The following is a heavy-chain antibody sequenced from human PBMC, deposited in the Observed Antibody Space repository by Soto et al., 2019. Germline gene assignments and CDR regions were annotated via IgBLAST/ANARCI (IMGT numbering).Heavy chain of an antibody. V-gene: IGHV6-1*01. CDR2: TYYRSKWYN. Sequence: SQTLPITCAVSGGRVSSNRAAWNWIKQSPSRGLEWLGRTYYRSKWYNDYAVSVKSRITINPDTSKNQFSLQLNSVTPEDTAVYYCARGLSHCSSTSCYTYRRDYYYYMDVWGKGTTVTVSS. J-gene: IGHJ6*03. CDR1: GGRVSSNRAA. D-gene: IGHD2-2*02. CDR3: ARGLSHCSSTSCYTYRRDYYYYMDV.